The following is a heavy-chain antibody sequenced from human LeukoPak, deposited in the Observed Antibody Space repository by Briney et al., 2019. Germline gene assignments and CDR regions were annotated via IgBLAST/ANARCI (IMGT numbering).Heavy chain of an antibody. CDR3: ARDRNIRFSYAFDI. J-gene: IGHJ3*02. CDR2: IRYDGSNI. V-gene: IGHV3-30*02. Sequence: GGSLRLSCAASGFSFSTYGMHWVRQAPGKGLEWVAFIRYDGSNIYYADSVKGRFTISRDNSKNTLDMQMNSLRVEDTAVYYCARDRNIRFSYAFDIWGQGTMVTVPS. CDR1: GFSFSTYG. D-gene: IGHD3-3*01.